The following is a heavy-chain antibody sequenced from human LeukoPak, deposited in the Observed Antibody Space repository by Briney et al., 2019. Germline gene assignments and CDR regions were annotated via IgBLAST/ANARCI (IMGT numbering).Heavy chain of an antibody. Sequence: GGSLRLSCAASGFTFDDYAMHWVRQAPGKGLEWVSGISWNSGSIGYADSVKGRFTISRDNAKNFLYLQMNSLRAEDTALYYCAKDRSGSYYVGFDYWGQGTLVTVSS. J-gene: IGHJ4*02. CDR2: ISWNSGSI. CDR1: GFTFDDYA. CDR3: AKDRSGSYYVGFDY. D-gene: IGHD1-26*01. V-gene: IGHV3-9*01.